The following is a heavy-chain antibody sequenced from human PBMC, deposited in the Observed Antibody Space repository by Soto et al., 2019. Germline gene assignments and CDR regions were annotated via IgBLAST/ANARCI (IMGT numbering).Heavy chain of an antibody. Sequence: EVQLLESGGGLVQPGGSLRLSCAASGFTFTSFAMAWVRQAPGKGLEWVSGISATGGSTHYADSVKGRFTISRDNSRNTVYLQMNSLRAEDTAVYYCAKGGAYCGGDCTRAYWGQGNLVTVSS. V-gene: IGHV3-23*01. CDR2: ISATGGST. D-gene: IGHD2-21*02. CDR1: GFTFTSFA. J-gene: IGHJ4*02. CDR3: AKGGAYCGGDCTRAY.